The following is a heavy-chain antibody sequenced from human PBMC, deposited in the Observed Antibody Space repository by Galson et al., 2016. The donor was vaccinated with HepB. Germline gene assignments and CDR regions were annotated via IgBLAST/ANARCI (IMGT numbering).Heavy chain of an antibody. D-gene: IGHD1-26*01. CDR3: ARGYRYSGSAYRELDY. Sequence: ETLSLTCAVSGGSISSYSWSWIRQPPGKGLEWIGYIYYSGSTKYNPSLKSRVTLSVDTSRNQFSLNLSSVTAADTAVYYCARGYRYSGSAYRELDYWGQGTLVTVSS. J-gene: IGHJ4*02. CDR2: IYYSGST. V-gene: IGHV4-59*01. CDR1: GGSISSYS.